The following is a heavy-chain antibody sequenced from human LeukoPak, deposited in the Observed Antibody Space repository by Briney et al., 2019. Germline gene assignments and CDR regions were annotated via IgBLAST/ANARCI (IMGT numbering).Heavy chain of an antibody. V-gene: IGHV4-61*01. CDR3: AREYSGFDY. J-gene: IGHJ4*02. CDR1: GDPISGYSNYK. D-gene: IGHD6-13*01. CDR2: IYYHGST. Sequence: PSETLALTCTVSGDPISGYSNYKWSWIRQPPGKGLEWIGYIYYHGSTNYNPSLKSRVIISVDTSKNQFSLKLSSVTAADTAVYYCAREYSGFDYWGQGTLVTVSS.